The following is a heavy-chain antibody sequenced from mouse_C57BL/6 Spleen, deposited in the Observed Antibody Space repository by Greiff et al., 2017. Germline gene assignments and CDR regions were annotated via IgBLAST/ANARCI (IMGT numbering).Heavy chain of an antibody. CDR1: GYTFTSYW. V-gene: IGHV1-53*01. J-gene: IGHJ3*01. Sequence: QVQLQQPGTELVKPGASVKLSCKASGYTFTSYWMHWVKQRPGQGLEWIGNINPSNGGTNYNEKFKSKATLTVDKSTSTAYMQLSSLTSEDSAVYYCARSSEYDRAWFAYWGQGTLVTVSA. CDR2: INPSNGGT. CDR3: ARSSEYDRAWFAY. D-gene: IGHD2-4*01.